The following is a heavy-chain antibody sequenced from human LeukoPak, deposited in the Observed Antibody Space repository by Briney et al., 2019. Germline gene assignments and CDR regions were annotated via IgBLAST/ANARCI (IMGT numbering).Heavy chain of an antibody. CDR3: ARDDRRSYGDYRQVTDY. V-gene: IGHV3-15*01. Sequence: PGGSLRLSCGTSGFTFSNASISWVRQAPGKGLEWVGLIKSKILGGTTHYAAPVKGRFTISRDDSKDTLYLQMNSLRAEDTAVYYCARDDRRSYGDYRQVTDYWGQGTLVTVSS. CDR1: GFTFSNAS. D-gene: IGHD4-17*01. CDR2: IKSKILGGTT. J-gene: IGHJ4*02.